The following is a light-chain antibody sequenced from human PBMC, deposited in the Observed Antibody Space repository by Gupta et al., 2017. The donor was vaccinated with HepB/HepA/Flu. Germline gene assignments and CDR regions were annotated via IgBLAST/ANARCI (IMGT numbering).Light chain of an antibody. Sequence: QPVLTQPPSASGTPGQRVTISCSGSTSNIGRNPVNWYQQLPGTAPKLLIYSNNQRPSGVPDRFSGSKSGTSASLAISGLQSEDEAYYYCAAWDDSLNGYVVFGGGTKLTVL. V-gene: IGLV1-44*01. CDR2: SNN. CDR3: AAWDDSLNGYVV. J-gene: IGLJ2*01. CDR1: TSNIGRNP.